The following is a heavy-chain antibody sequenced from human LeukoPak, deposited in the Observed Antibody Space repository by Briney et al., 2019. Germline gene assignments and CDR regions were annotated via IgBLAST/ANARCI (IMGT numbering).Heavy chain of an antibody. CDR2: ISAYNGNT. J-gene: IGHJ4*02. Sequence: ASVKVSCKASGYTFTSYGISWVRQAPGQGLEWMGWISAYNGNTDYAQKLQGRVTMTTDTSTSTAYMELRSLRSDDTAVYYCARARGDGYNARFDYWGQGTLVTVSS. V-gene: IGHV1-18*01. CDR1: GYTFTSYG. CDR3: ARARGDGYNARFDY. D-gene: IGHD5-24*01.